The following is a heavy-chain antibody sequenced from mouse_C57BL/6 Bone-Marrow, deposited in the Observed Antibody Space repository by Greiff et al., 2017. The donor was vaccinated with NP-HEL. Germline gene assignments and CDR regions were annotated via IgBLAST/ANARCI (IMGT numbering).Heavy chain of an antibody. CDR1: GYTFTDYY. CDR3: ARGITTGCAY. J-gene: IGHJ3*01. CDR2: INPNNGGT. Sequence: VQLKQSGPELVKPGASVKISCKASGYTFTDYYMNWVKQSHGKSLEWIGDINPNNGGTSYNQKFKGKATLTVDKSSSTAYMELRSLTSEDSAVYYCARGITTGCAYWGQGTLVTVSA. V-gene: IGHV1-26*01. D-gene: IGHD1-1*01.